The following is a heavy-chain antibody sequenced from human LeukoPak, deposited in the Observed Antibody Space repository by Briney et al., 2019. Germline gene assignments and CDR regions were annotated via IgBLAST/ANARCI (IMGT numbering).Heavy chain of an antibody. V-gene: IGHV1-8*01. CDR3: ARGQIPSRVYAISGWFDP. CDR1: GYTFTSYD. D-gene: IGHD2-8*01. J-gene: IGHJ5*02. Sequence: ASVKVSCKASGYTFTSYDINWVRQATGQGLEWMGWMNPNSGNTGYAQKFQGRVTMTRNTSISTAYMELSSLRPEDTAVYYCARGQIPSRVYAISGWFDPWGQGTLVTVSS. CDR2: MNPNSGNT.